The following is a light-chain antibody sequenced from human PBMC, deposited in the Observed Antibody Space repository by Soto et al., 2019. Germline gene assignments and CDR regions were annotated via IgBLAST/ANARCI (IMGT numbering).Light chain of an antibody. CDR1: QSISSW. CDR2: DAS. Sequence: DIPMTQSPSTLSASVGDRVTITCRASQSISSWLAWYQQKPGKAPKLLIYDASSLESGVPSRFSGSGSGTEFTLTISSLQPDDFATYYCQQYNSAFPWTFGQGTKVEIK. J-gene: IGKJ1*01. CDR3: QQYNSAFPWT. V-gene: IGKV1-5*01.